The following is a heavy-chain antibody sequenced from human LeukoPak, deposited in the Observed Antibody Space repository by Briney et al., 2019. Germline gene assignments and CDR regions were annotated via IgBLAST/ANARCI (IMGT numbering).Heavy chain of an antibody. CDR3: AKVMDRDIVATIRLGSQYYFDY. D-gene: IGHD5-12*01. J-gene: IGHJ4*02. V-gene: IGHV3-30*02. CDR2: IRSDGSNK. CDR1: GFTFSSYG. Sequence: GGSLRLSCAASGFTFSSYGMHWVRQAPGKGLEWVAFIRSDGSNKYYADSVKGRFTISRDNSKNTLYLQLNSLRAEDTAVYYCAKVMDRDIVATIRLGSQYYFDYWGQGTLVTVSS.